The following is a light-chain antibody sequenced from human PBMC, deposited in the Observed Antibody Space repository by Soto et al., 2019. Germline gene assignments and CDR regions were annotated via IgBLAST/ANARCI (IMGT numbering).Light chain of an antibody. J-gene: IGKJ1*01. Sequence: DIVMTQSPDSLAVSLGERATINCKSSQSVLYSSNNKNYLAWYQQKPGQPPKLLIYWASTRESGVPDRFSGSGVGTEFTLPISRLQAEDVAGYYCQQYYSTPTWTFRQGTKVEIK. CDR1: QSVLYSSNNKNY. CDR2: WAS. CDR3: QQYYSTPTWT. V-gene: IGKV4-1*01.